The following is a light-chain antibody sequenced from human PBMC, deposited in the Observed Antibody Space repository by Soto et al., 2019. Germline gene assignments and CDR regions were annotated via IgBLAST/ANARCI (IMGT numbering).Light chain of an antibody. V-gene: IGKV1-5*03. J-gene: IGKJ1*01. CDR1: QSISAW. CDR3: QQYNIYPWT. Sequence: DIQMAQSPSTLSASVGDTVTITCRASQSISAWLAWYQQKPGKAPKLLIYKASSLESGVPSRFSGSGSGTELTLTISSLQPDDFATYYCQQYNIYPWTFGQGTKVEVK. CDR2: KAS.